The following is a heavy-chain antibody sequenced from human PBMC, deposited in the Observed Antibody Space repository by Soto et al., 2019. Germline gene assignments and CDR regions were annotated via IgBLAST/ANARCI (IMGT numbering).Heavy chain of an antibody. D-gene: IGHD2-21*02. CDR2: IYYSGRT. Sequence: PSETLSITCIFSVESISISSYGWGWIRQPPGKGLEWIGSIYYSGRTYYNPSFKSRVTISIDTSKNQFSLKLSSVTATDTAVYYCARQRTTVVTQAYFDHWGQGALVTVSS. J-gene: IGHJ4*02. V-gene: IGHV4-39*01. CDR3: ARQRTTVVTQAYFDH. CDR1: VESISISSYG.